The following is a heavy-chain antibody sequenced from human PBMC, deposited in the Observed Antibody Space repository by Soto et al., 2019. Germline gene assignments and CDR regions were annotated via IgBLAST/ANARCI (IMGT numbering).Heavy chain of an antibody. J-gene: IGHJ4*02. D-gene: IGHD3-22*01. CDR3: ARGYDYDSGGYLFDY. CDR2: MYHSGST. CDR1: VASVTSISYY. Sequence: PSETLSLTCTVSVASVTSISYYWGWIRQPPGKGLEWIGNMYHSGSTYYNPSLKSRVTISLDMSKNQFSLKLTSVSAADTAVYYCARGYDYDSGGYLFDYWGQGTLVTVSS. V-gene: IGHV4-39*07.